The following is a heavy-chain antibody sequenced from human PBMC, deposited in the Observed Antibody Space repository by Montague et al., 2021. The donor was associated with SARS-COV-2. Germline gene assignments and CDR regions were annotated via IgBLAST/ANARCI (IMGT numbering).Heavy chain of an antibody. D-gene: IGHD4-17*01. CDR1: GGSIRTSGYY. CDR2: IYYSGST. V-gene: IGHV4-39*01. Sequence: SETLSLTCTVSGGSIRTSGYYWGWIRQPPGKGLDWIGSIYYSGSTYYNPSLKSRVTISVDTSKNQFSLKLSSVTAADTAVYYCAMRGGAFDAFDIWGQGTMVIVSS. CDR3: AMRGGAFDAFDI. J-gene: IGHJ3*02.